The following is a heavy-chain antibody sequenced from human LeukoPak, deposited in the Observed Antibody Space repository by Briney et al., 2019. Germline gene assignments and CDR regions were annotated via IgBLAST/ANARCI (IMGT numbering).Heavy chain of an antibody. D-gene: IGHD6-6*01. CDR1: GGSISSYY. CDR3: ARASIAARPRGYNWFDP. J-gene: IGHJ5*02. CDR2: IYTSGST. V-gene: IGHV4-4*07. Sequence: PPETLSLTCTVSGGSISSYYWSWIRQPAGKGLEWIGRIYTSGSTNYNPSLKSRVTMSVDTSKNQFSLKLSSVTAADTAVYYCARASIAARPRGYNWFDPWGQGTLVTVSS.